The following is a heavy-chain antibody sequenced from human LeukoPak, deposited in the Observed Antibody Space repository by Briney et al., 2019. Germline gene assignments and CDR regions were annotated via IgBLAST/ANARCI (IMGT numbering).Heavy chain of an antibody. CDR2: IYYSGST. D-gene: IGHD1-26*01. V-gene: IGHV4-59*06. Sequence: SETLSLTCTVSGGSINIYYWSWIRQHPGKGLEWIGYIYYSGSTYYNPSLKSRVTISVDTSKNQFSLKLSSVTAADTAVYYCARDAGATDYWGQGTLVTVSS. CDR3: ARDAGATDY. CDR1: GGSINIYY. J-gene: IGHJ4*02.